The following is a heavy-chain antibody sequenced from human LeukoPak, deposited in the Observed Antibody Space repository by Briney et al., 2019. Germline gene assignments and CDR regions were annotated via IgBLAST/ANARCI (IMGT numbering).Heavy chain of an antibody. D-gene: IGHD2-2*02. CDR2: IYPGDSDT. J-gene: IGHJ5*02. Sequence: GESLKISCKGSGYSFTSYWIGWVRQMPGKGLEWMEIIYPGDSDTRYSPSFQGQVTISADKSISTAYLQWSSLKASDTAMYYCARLGAYCSSTSCYTSYNWFDPWGQGTLVTVSS. V-gene: IGHV5-51*01. CDR1: GYSFTSYW. CDR3: ARLGAYCSSTSCYTSYNWFDP.